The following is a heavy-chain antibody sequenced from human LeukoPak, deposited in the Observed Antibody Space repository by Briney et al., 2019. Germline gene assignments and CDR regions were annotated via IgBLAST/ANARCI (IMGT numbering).Heavy chain of an antibody. J-gene: IGHJ4*02. D-gene: IGHD5-12*01. Sequence: ASVKVSCKASGYTFTGYYMHWVRQAPGQGLEWMGWINPNSGGTNYAQKFQGRVTMTRDTSISTAYMELNRLRSDDTAVYYCARPRGYSGYDLDYWGQGTLVTVSS. CDR3: ARPRGYSGYDLDY. CDR1: GYTFTGYY. CDR2: INPNSGGT. V-gene: IGHV1-2*02.